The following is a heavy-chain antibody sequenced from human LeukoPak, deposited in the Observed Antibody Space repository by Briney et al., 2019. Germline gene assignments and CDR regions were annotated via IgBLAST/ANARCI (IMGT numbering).Heavy chain of an antibody. Sequence: GESLKISCAASGFTFSSYAMSWVRQAPGKGLEWVSAISNNGGYTYYADSVQGRFTISRDNSKSTLCLQMNSLRAEDTAVYYCAKQLGYCSDGSCYFPYWGQGTLVTVSS. J-gene: IGHJ4*02. V-gene: IGHV3-23*01. D-gene: IGHD2-15*01. CDR1: GFTFSSYA. CDR2: ISNNGGYT. CDR3: AKQLGYCSDGSCYFPY.